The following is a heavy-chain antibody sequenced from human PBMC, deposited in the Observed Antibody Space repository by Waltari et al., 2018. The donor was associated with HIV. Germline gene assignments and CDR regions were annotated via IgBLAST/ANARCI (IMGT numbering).Heavy chain of an antibody. Sequence: QVQVQESGPGLVKPSETLSLSCTVSGGSISSYYWSWIRQPAGKGLEWIGHIYSSGTTNYNPAFSSRLTMSVDTSKSQFSLKLSSVTAADTAVYYCARILTYYGVPNWYFDLWGRGTLVTVSS. D-gene: IGHD4-17*01. CDR3: ARILTYYGVPNWYFDL. CDR2: IYSSGTT. CDR1: GGSISSYY. V-gene: IGHV4-4*07. J-gene: IGHJ2*01.